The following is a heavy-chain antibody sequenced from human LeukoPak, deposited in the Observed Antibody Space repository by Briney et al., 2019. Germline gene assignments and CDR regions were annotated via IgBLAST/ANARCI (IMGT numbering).Heavy chain of an antibody. J-gene: IGHJ4*02. CDR2: IYYSGST. V-gene: IGHV4-59*01. D-gene: IGHD2-2*03. CDR1: GGSISSYY. CDR3: ASGMDYFDY. Sequence: KPSETLSLTCTVSGGSISSYYWSWIRQPPGKGLEWIGYIYYSGSTNYNPSLKSRFTISVDTSKNQFSLKLSSVTAPDTAVYYCASGMDYFDYGCQGTLVTVSS.